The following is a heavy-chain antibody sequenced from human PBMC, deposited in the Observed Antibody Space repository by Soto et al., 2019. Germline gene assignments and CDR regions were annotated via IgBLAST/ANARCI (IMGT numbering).Heavy chain of an antibody. CDR3: ARALRYLDY. J-gene: IGHJ4*02. CDR1: GGSFSGYY. V-gene: IGHV4-34*01. Sequence: LSLTCAVYGGSFSGYYWSWIRQPPGKGLEWIGEINHSGSTNYNPSLKSRVTISVDTSKNQFSLKLSSVTAADTAVYYCARALRYLDYWGQGTLVTVSS. CDR2: INHSGST.